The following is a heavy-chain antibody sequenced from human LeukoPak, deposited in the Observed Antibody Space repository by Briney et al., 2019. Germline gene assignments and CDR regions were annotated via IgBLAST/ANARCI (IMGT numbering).Heavy chain of an antibody. D-gene: IGHD3-10*01. CDR1: GGSISSYY. CDR3: ARLHSITMVRGVITDDY. J-gene: IGHJ4*02. Sequence: SETLSLTCTASGGSISSYYWSWIRQPPGKGLEGIGYIYYSGSTNYNPSHKSRVTISVDTSKNQFSLKLSSVTAADTAVYYCARLHSITMVRGVITDDYWGQGTLVTVSS. CDR2: IYYSGST. V-gene: IGHV4-59*12.